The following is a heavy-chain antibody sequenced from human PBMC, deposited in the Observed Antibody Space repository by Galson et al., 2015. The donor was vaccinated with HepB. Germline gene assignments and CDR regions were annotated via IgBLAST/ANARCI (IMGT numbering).Heavy chain of an antibody. CDR1: GDSVSSNDAA. D-gene: IGHD6-19*01. V-gene: IGHV6-1*01. CDR3: ARGMYSSGWYIAFPAEY. J-gene: IGHJ4*02. CDR2: TFYRSKWHY. Sequence: CAISGDSVSSNDAAWNWIRQSPSRGLEWLGRTFYRSKWHYDYALSVKGRITINPDTSKNQFSLQLNSVTPEDTAVYYCARGMYSSGWYIAFPAEYWGQGTLVTVSS.